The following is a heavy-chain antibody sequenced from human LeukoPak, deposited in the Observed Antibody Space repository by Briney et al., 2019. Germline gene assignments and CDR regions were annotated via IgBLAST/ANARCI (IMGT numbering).Heavy chain of an antibody. J-gene: IGHJ2*01. Sequence: PSETLSLTCAVYGGSFSGYYLSWIRQPPGKGLEWIGEINHSGSTNYNPSLKSRVTISVDTSKNQFSLKLSSVTAADTAVYYCARLITIFGVVAWYYDLWGRGTLVTVSS. CDR2: INHSGST. V-gene: IGHV4-34*01. CDR3: ARLITIFGVVAWYYDL. D-gene: IGHD3-3*01. CDR1: GGSFSGYY.